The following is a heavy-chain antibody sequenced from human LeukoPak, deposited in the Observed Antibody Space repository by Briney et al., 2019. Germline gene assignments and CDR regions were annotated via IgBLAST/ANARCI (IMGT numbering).Heavy chain of an antibody. CDR1: GFTFSSYA. CDR3: AKSGYNCFDY. J-gene: IGHJ4*02. CDR2: ISYDGSNK. Sequence: PGGSLRLSCAASGFTFSSYAMHWVRQAPGKGLEWVAVISYDGSNKYYADSVKGRFTISRDNSKNTLYLQMNSLIAEDTAVYYCAKSGYNCFDYWGQGTRVTVSS. V-gene: IGHV3-30*04. D-gene: IGHD5-24*01.